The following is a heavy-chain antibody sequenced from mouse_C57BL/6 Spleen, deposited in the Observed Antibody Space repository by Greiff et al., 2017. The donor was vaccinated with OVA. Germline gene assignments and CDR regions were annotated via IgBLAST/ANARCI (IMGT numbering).Heavy chain of an antibody. J-gene: IGHJ3*01. CDR1: GYTFTSYW. V-gene: IGHV1-69*01. D-gene: IGHD2-4*01. Sequence: QVQLQQPGAELVMPGASVKLSCKASGYTFTSYWMHWVKQRPGQGLEWIGEIDPSDSYTNYNQKFKGKSTLTVDKSSSTAYMQLSSLTSEDSAVDYCARPVYYDYDVWFAYWGQGTLVTVSA. CDR3: ARPVYYDYDVWFAY. CDR2: IDPSDSYT.